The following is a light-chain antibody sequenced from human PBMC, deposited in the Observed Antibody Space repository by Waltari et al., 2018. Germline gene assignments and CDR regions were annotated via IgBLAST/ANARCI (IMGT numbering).Light chain of an antibody. Sequence: EIEMTQSPAIMSVSPGERVTLPCRASQKIRNNLAWYQQNPGQAPRLLSYGPTTRASGIPGRFRGSGSGTESTLTIDGLQSEDFAVYYCLQYNDWPPLFTFGPGTKVEIK. CDR1: QKIRNN. CDR2: GPT. V-gene: IGKV3-15*01. J-gene: IGKJ3*01. CDR3: LQYNDWPPLFT.